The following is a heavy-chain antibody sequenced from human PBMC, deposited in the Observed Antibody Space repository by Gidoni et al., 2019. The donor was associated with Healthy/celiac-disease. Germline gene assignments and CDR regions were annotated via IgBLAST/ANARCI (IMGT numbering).Heavy chain of an antibody. CDR3: ARVFGYSSSWYYFDY. CDR2: ISSSSSTI. J-gene: IGHJ4*02. D-gene: IGHD6-13*01. Sequence: EVQLVESGGGLVQPGGSLRLSCAASAFTFSRYSMNWVRQAPGKGLEWVSYISSSSSTIYYADSVKGRFTISRDNAKNSLYLQMNSLRAEDTAVYYCARVFGYSSSWYYFDYWGQGTLVTVSS. V-gene: IGHV3-48*04. CDR1: AFTFSRYS.